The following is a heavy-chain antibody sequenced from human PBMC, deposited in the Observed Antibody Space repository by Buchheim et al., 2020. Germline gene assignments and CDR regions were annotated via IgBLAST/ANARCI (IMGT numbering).Heavy chain of an antibody. J-gene: IGHJ4*02. CDR3: ARVAGYFDY. D-gene: IGHD6-19*01. CDR2: IYHSGST. CDR1: GASISSTDW. Sequence: QVQLQESGPGLVKPSGTLSLTCAVSGASISSTDWWSWVRQPPGKGLEWIGEIYHSGSTHYNPSLKSRVTIPVDKSTNQLYLKLSSVTAADTAVYYCARVAGYFDYWGQGTL. V-gene: IGHV4-4*02.